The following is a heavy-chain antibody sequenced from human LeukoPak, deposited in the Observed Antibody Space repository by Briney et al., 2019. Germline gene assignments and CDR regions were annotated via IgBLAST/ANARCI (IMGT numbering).Heavy chain of an antibody. CDR2: IWYDGSNK. Sequence: GVTLRLSCAASGFTFSSYGMHWVRQAPGKGLEWVAVIWYDGSNKYYADSVKGRFTISRDNSKNTLYLQMNSLRAEDTAVYYCARDRRLHNWFDPWGQGTLVTVSS. CDR3: ARDRRLHNWFDP. V-gene: IGHV3-33*01. J-gene: IGHJ5*02. CDR1: GFTFSSYG.